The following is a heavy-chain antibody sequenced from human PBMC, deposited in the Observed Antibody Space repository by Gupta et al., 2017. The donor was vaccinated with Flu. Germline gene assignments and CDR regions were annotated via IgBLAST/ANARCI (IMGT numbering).Heavy chain of an antibody. D-gene: IGHD3-10*01. V-gene: IGHV3-23*01. Sequence: EVQLLESGGGLVQPGGSLRLPCTASGFTFTSYAMNWVRQAPGKGREWVSRISGGSGNRYYADSVKGRFTVSRDNSKKTLYLKMTSLRADDTAVDYCASGEGDLDGPEGTGHMDGGGKGTTVAVSS. CDR1: GFTFTSYA. CDR2: ISGGSGNR. CDR3: ASGEGDLDGPEGTGHMDG. J-gene: IGHJ6*03.